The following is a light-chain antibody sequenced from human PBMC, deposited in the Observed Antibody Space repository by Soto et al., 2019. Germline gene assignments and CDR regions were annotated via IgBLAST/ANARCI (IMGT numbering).Light chain of an antibody. J-gene: IGLJ3*02. Sequence: QSVLTQPASVSGSPGQSITISCTGTSGDVGGYNYVSWFQQHPGKAPKLIIYHVSNRPSGVSNRFSGSKSGNTASLTISGLQAEDEADYYCCSYTTSSTLWVFGGGTKLTVL. V-gene: IGLV2-14*03. CDR2: HVS. CDR3: CSYTTSSTLWV. CDR1: SGDVGGYNY.